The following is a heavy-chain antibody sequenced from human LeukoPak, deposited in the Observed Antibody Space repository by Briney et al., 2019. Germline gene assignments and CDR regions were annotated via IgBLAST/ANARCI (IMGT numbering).Heavy chain of an antibody. CDR2: ISGNGGST. V-gene: IGHV3-23*01. D-gene: IGHD6-13*01. CDR3: AKGGHLVEQQLGD. Sequence: GGSLRLSCATSQFNFNKFGMTWVRQAPGKGLEWVSSISGNGGSTQYADSVQGRFAISRDNSKNTLYLQMNSLRAEDTAVYFCAKGGHLVEQQLGDWGQGTLVTVSS. J-gene: IGHJ4*02. CDR1: QFNFNKFG.